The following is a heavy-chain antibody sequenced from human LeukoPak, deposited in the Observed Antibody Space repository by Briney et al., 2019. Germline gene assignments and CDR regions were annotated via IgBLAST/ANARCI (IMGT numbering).Heavy chain of an antibody. Sequence: GGSLRLSCAASGLTFSSFSMNWVRQAPGKGLKWVSYISSSSSIIYYAESVKGRFTISRDNAKNSLYLQMNSLRAEDTAVYYCARDYYDSSGLPEYWGQGTLVTVSS. V-gene: IGHV3-48*04. CDR2: ISSSSSII. D-gene: IGHD3-22*01. CDR3: ARDYYDSSGLPEY. J-gene: IGHJ4*02. CDR1: GLTFSSFS.